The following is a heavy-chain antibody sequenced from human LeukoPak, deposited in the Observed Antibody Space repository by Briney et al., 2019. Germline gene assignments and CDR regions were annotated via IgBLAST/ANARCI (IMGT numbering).Heavy chain of an antibody. CDR1: GGSFRGYY. CDR3: ARLADFWSGRNWFDP. V-gene: IGHV4-34*01. J-gene: IGHJ5*02. Sequence: PSETLSLTCAVYGGSFRGYYWSWIRRPPGKGLEWIGEINHSGSTNYNPSLKSRVTISVDTSKNQFSLKLSSVTAADTAVYYCARLADFWSGRNWFDPWGQGTLVTVSS. D-gene: IGHD3-3*01. CDR2: INHSGST.